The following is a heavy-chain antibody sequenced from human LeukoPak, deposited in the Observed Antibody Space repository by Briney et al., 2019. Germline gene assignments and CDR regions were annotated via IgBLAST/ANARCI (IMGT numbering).Heavy chain of an antibody. CDR3: ARGPQGKSGSPPYYFDY. CDR1: GFTFSSYS. J-gene: IGHJ4*02. Sequence: PGGSLRLSCAASGFTFSSYSMNWVRQAPGKGLEWVSSIDFTSRYIYNADSVKGRFTTSRDNAKNSLDLQMNSLKVEDTAVYYCARGPQGKSGSPPYYFDYWGQGTLVTVSS. V-gene: IGHV3-21*01. CDR2: IDFTSRYI. D-gene: IGHD1-26*01.